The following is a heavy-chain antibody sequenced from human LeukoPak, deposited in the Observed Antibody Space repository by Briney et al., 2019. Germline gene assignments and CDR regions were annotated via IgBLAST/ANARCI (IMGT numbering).Heavy chain of an antibody. D-gene: IGHD5-12*01. CDR2: IWDTEIT. CDR3: ARGLVLATDDAFDI. V-gene: IGHV4-59*01. CDR1: GGSIRTSF. Sequence: SETLSLTCTVSGGSIRTSFWSWLRQPPGKGLEWIGYIWDTEITDYNPSLKSRVTTSLDTSKNHFSLKLRSVTAADTALYFCARGLVLATDDAFDIWGQGTLVTVSS. J-gene: IGHJ3*02.